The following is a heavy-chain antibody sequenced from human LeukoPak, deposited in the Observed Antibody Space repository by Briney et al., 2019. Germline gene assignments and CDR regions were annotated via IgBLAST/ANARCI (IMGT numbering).Heavy chain of an antibody. CDR3: ASGNDFWSGYRD. CDR2: ISSSSSFI. J-gene: IGHJ4*02. V-gene: IGHV3-21*01. Sequence: SGGSLRLSCAAPGFTFSSYSMTWVRQAPGKGLEWVSSISSSSSFIYYADSVKGRFTISRDNAKNSLYLQMNSLRAEDTAVYYCASGNDFWSGYRDWGQGTLVTVSS. CDR1: GFTFSSYS. D-gene: IGHD3-3*01.